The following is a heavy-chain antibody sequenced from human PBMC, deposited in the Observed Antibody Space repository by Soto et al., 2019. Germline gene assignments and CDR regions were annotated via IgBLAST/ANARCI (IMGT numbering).Heavy chain of an antibody. CDR3: ARYMGYGDLQNHYYYYMDV. Sequence: GGSLRLSCAASGFTFSSYSMNWVRQAPGKGLEWVSSISSSSYIYYADSVKGRFTISRDNAKNSLYLQMNSLRAEDTAVYYCARYMGYGDLQNHYYYYMDVWGKGTTVTVSS. CDR1: GFTFSSYS. V-gene: IGHV3-21*01. J-gene: IGHJ6*03. D-gene: IGHD4-17*01. CDR2: ISSSSYI.